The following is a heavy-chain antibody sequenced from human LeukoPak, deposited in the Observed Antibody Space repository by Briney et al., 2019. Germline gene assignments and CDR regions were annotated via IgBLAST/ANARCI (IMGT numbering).Heavy chain of an antibody. J-gene: IGHJ3*02. CDR1: GFTFSTYS. CDR3: AREGYSYGSGRLGAFDI. Sequence: GGSLRLSCAASGFTFSTYSMNWVRQAPGKGLEWVSSISSSSSYIYYADSVKGRFTISRDNAKNSLYLQMNSLRAEDTALYYCAREGYSYGSGRLGAFDIWGQGTMVTVSS. CDR2: ISSSSSYI. V-gene: IGHV3-21*04. D-gene: IGHD3-10*01.